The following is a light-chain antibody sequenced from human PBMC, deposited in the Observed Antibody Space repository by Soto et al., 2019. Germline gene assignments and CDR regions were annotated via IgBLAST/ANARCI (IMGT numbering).Light chain of an antibody. CDR3: QQYGSSPYT. CDR1: QGIGDT. J-gene: IGKJ2*01. CDR2: GAS. V-gene: IGKV3-20*01. Sequence: EVVMTQSPATLSVSPGEGVTLSCRANQGIGDTLAWYQQKPGQAPRLLMYGASNRATGIPDRFSGTGSGTDFTLTISRLEPEDFAVYYCQQYGSSPYTFGLGTKLEIK.